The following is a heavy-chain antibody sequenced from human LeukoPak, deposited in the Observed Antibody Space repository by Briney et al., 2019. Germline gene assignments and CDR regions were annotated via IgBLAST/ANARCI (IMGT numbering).Heavy chain of an antibody. CDR1: GFTFSGSA. Sequence: GGSLRLSCAASGFTFSGSAMHWVRQASGKGLEWVGRIRSKANSYATAYAASVKGRFTISRDDSKNTAYLQMNSLKTEDTAVYYCTRADYYDSRGTVWDWFDPWGQGTLVTVSS. D-gene: IGHD3-22*01. V-gene: IGHV3-73*01. J-gene: IGHJ5*02. CDR3: TRADYYDSRGTVWDWFDP. CDR2: IRSKANSYAT.